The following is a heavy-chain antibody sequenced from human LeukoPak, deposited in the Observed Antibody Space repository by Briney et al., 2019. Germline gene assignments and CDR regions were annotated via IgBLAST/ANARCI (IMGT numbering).Heavy chain of an antibody. D-gene: IGHD3-22*01. CDR1: GFTFSSYA. V-gene: IGHV3-23*01. J-gene: IGHJ3*02. CDR3: AKAKRMGTMIVVVISRIGGRGDAFGI. CDR2: ISGSGGST. Sequence: GGSLRLSCAASGFTFSSYAMSWVRQAPGKGLEWVSAISGSGGSTYYADSVKGRFTISRDNSKNTLYLQMNSLRAEDTAVYYCAKAKRMGTMIVVVISRIGGRGDAFGIWGQGTMVTVSS.